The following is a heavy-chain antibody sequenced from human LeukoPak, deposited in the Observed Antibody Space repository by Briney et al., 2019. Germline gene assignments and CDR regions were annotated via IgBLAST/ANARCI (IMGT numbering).Heavy chain of an antibody. CDR2: INHSGST. CDR1: GGSFSGYY. J-gene: IGHJ4*02. D-gene: IGHD4-23*01. V-gene: IGHV4-34*01. CDR3: ARGRAVVNFDY. Sequence: SETLSLTCAVYGGSFSGYYWSWIRQPPGKGLEWIGEINHSGSTNYNPSLKSRVTISVDTSKNQFSLKLSSVTAADTAVYYCARGRAVVNFDYWGQGTLVTVSS.